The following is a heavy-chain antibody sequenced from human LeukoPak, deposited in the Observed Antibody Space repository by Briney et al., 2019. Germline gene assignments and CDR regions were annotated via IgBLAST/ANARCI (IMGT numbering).Heavy chain of an antibody. D-gene: IGHD5-12*01. CDR2: INPNGERT. Sequence: ASVKVSCKVSGYTLTELSMHWVRQAPGQGLEWMGLINPNGERTTYSQRLQGRVTMTRDTSTSTVHMELSSLKSEDTATYYCARVQYGDYEGGFDYWGQGTLVTVSS. CDR1: GYTLTELS. V-gene: IGHV1-46*01. J-gene: IGHJ4*02. CDR3: ARVQYGDYEGGFDY.